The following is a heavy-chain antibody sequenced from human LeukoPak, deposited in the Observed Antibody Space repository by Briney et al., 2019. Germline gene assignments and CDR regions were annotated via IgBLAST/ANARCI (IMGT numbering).Heavy chain of an antibody. CDR3: ARRRATVTPYDY. CDR2: IYYSGST. V-gene: IGHV4-59*08. CDR1: GGSISSYY. Sequence: SETLSLTCTVSGGSISSYYWSWIRQPPGKELEWIGYIYYSGSTNYNPSLKSRVTISVDTSKNQFSLKLSSVTAADTAVYYCARRRATVTPYDYWGQGTLVTVSS. J-gene: IGHJ4*02. D-gene: IGHD4-17*01.